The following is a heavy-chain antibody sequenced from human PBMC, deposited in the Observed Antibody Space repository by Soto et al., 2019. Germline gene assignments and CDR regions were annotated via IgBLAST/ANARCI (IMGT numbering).Heavy chain of an antibody. J-gene: IGHJ4*02. CDR1: GASITNSAW. D-gene: IGHD4-17*01. CDR2: VYQSEY. CDR3: ARGSGGDGGIGY. Sequence: QVQLQESGPGLVKPSGTLYLTCTVSGASITNSAWWGWVRQTPEKGLVWIGAVYQSEYNKQSPLGRRVAMSVDASRNQFSLRLSSVTAADTAVYYCARGSGGDGGIGYWGQGTLVTVSS. V-gene: IGHV4-4*02.